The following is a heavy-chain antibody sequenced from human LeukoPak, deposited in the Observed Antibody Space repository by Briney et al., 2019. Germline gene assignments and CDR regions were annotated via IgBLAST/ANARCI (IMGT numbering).Heavy chain of an antibody. CDR2: INPSGGST. D-gene: IGHD3-22*01. Sequence: GASVKVSCKASGYTFTTYYMHWVRQAPGQGLEWMGIINPSGGSTTTAQKFQGRVTMTRDTSTSTVYMELSSLRSEDTAVYYCARALYYYDSSGLLDIWGQGTVVTVSS. CDR3: ARALYYYDSSGLLDI. J-gene: IGHJ3*02. CDR1: GYTFTTYY. V-gene: IGHV1-46*01.